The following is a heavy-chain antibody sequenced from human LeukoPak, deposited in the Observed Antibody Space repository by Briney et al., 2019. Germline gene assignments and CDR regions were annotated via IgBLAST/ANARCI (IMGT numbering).Heavy chain of an antibody. D-gene: IGHD3-10*01. J-gene: IGHJ4*02. CDR1: GGSISSYY. CDR2: IYYSGST. V-gene: IGHV4-59*01. CDR3: AREFDRSGSYYALRYFDY. Sequence: SETLSLTCTVSGGSISSYYWSWIRQPPGKGLEWIGYIYYSGSTNYNPSLKSRVTISVDTSKNHFSLKLSSVTAADTAVYYCAREFDRSGSYYALRYFDYWGLGTLVTVSS.